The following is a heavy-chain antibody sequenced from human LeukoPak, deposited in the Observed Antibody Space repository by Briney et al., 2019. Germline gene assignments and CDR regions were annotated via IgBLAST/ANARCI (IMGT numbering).Heavy chain of an antibody. J-gene: IGHJ4*02. CDR3: ARGTTAWHWKLDY. V-gene: IGHV4-59*01. CDR2: MSDSGTT. CDR1: GGSISGFY. Sequence: SETLSLTCTVSGGSISGFYWNWIRQPPGKGLEWIGYMSDSGTTSYNPSLKSRLTMSVDTSKNQFSLKLTSMTLADTAVYYCARGTTAWHWKLDYWGQGSLVTVSS. D-gene: IGHD1-1*01.